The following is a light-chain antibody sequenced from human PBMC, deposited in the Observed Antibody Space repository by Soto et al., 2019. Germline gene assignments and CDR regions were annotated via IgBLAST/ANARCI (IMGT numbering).Light chain of an antibody. V-gene: IGKV1-6*01. J-gene: IGKJ2*01. Sequence: AIQMTQSPSSLSASVGDRVTINCRASQGIRNDLGWYQQKPGKAPKILMYTTSSLQSGVPSRFSGSGSGTDFTLTISSLQPEDFATYYCLQDYSFPLTFGQGTKLEIK. CDR1: QGIRND. CDR2: TTS. CDR3: LQDYSFPLT.